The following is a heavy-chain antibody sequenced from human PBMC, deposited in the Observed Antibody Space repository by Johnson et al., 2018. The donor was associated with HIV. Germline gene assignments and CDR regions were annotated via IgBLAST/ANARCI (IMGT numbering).Heavy chain of an antibody. D-gene: IGHD3-3*01. V-gene: IGHV3-30-3*01. Sequence: QVQLVESGGGVVQPGRSLRLSCAASGFTFSTYAMHWVRQAPGKGLDWVAVISYDGSNKYYADSVKGRFTISRDNSKKTLFLQMNSLRVEDTAVYYCAKDLYDFWSGYKAFDIWGQWTMVTVSS. CDR2: ISYDGSNK. CDR3: AKDLYDFWSGYKAFDI. CDR1: GFTFSTYA. J-gene: IGHJ3*02.